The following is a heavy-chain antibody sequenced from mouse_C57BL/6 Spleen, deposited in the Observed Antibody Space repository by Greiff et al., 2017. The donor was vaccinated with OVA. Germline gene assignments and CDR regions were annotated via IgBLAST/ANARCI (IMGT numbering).Heavy chain of an antibody. Sequence: VQLQQSGPELVKPGASVKISCKASGYSFTGYYMNWVKQSPEKSLEWIGEINPSTGGTTYNQKFKAKATLTVDKSSSTAYMQLKSLTSEASAVYYCARYAGMDYWGQGTSVTVSS. CDR3: ARYAGMDY. CDR2: INPSTGGT. CDR1: GYSFTGYY. V-gene: IGHV1-42*01. J-gene: IGHJ4*01.